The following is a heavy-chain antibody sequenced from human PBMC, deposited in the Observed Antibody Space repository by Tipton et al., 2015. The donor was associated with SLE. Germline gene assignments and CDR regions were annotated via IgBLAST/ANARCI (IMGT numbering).Heavy chain of an antibody. J-gene: IGHJ1*01. D-gene: IGHD5-18*01. CDR1: GGSFSGYY. V-gene: IGHV4-34*01. CDR3: ARQGGIQGWRYFQH. Sequence: TLSLTCAVYGGSFSGYYLSWIRQPPGKGLEWIGEINHSWRTNYNPSLKSRVTISVDASKNQFSLKLNSVTAADTAVYYWARQGGIQGWRYFQHWGQGTLVTVSS. CDR2: INHSWRT.